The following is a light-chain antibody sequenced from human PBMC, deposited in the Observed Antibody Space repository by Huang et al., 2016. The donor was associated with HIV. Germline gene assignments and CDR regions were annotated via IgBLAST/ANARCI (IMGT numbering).Light chain of an antibody. Sequence: DIQITQSPSSLSASVGDRVIITCRASQNINRYLNWYQQQPGKAPKLLISGASKLQSGVPSSFSGSGSGTHFTLAISSLQPEDSATYYCQQSVVTPRTFGQGTKLEI. CDR1: QNINRY. J-gene: IGKJ2*01. V-gene: IGKV1-39*01. CDR2: GAS. CDR3: QQSVVTPRT.